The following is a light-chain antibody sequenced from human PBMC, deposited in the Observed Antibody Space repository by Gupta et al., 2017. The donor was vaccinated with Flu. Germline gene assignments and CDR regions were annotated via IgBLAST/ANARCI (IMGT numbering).Light chain of an antibody. CDR3: QQSYNTPWT. J-gene: IGKJ1*01. V-gene: IGKV1-39*01. CDR2: AAS. CDR1: QSISSY. Sequence: DIQMTQSPTSLSASVGDGVTITCRPSQSISSYLNWYQQKPGKAPKLLIYAASSLQSGVPSRFSGRGSGTDFTLTISSLQPEDFAIYYCQQSYNTPWTFGQGTKVEIK.